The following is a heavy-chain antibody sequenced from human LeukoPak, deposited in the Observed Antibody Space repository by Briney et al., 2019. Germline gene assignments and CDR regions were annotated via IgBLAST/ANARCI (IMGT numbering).Heavy chain of an antibody. V-gene: IGHV3-15*01. Sequence: AGGSLRLSCAASGFTFSNAWMSWVRQAPGKGLEWVGRIKSKTDGRTTDYAAPVKGRFTISRDDSKNTLYLQMNSLKTEDTAVYYCTTDGEYCSGGSCYGGAFDIWGQGTMVTVSS. CDR2: IKSKTDGRTT. D-gene: IGHD2-15*01. J-gene: IGHJ3*02. CDR1: GFTFSNAW. CDR3: TTDGEYCSGGSCYGGAFDI.